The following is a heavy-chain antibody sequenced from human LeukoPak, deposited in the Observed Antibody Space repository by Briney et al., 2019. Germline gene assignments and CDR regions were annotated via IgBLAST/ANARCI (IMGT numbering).Heavy chain of an antibody. V-gene: IGHV3-23*01. J-gene: IGHJ4*02. CDR3: AKIQAYCGGDCYSLGYFDY. D-gene: IGHD2-21*02. CDR1: GITFSSYA. CDR2: ISGSGGST. Sequence: GGSLRLSCAASGITFSSYAMSWVRQAPGKGLEWVSVISGSGGSTYYADSVKGRFTISRDNSKNTLYLQMNSPRAEDTAVYYCAKIQAYCGGDCYSLGYFDYWGQGTLVTVSS.